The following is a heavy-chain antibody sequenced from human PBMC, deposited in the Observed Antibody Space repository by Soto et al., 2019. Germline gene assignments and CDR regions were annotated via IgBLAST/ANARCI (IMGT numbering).Heavy chain of an antibody. Sequence: GGSLRLSCAASGFTFSSYGMHWVRQAPGKGLEWVAVISYDGSNKYYADSVKGRLTISRDNSKNTLYLQMNSLRAEDTAVYHCAKPGKLQWPIDYWGQGTLVTVSS. CDR2: ISYDGSNK. V-gene: IGHV3-30*18. J-gene: IGHJ4*02. CDR1: GFTFSSYG. CDR3: AKPGKLQWPIDY. D-gene: IGHD6-19*01.